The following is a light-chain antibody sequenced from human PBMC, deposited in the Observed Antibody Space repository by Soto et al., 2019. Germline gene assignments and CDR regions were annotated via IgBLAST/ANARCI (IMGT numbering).Light chain of an antibody. J-gene: IGKJ1*01. V-gene: IGKV3-20*01. Sequence: EIVLTQSPGTLSLSPGERATLSCRASQSVSSTYLAWYQQKPGQAPRLLIYGASSRATGIPDRFSGSGSGTDFTLTITRLEPADFAVYYYHHYCVSPNTFGQGTKVEIK. CDR3: HHYCVSPNT. CDR2: GAS. CDR1: QSVSSTY.